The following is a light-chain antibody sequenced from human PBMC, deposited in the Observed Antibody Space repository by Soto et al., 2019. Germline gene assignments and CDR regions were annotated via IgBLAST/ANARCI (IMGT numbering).Light chain of an antibody. J-gene: IGKJ1*01. Sequence: EIVLTQSPGTLSLSPGERATLSCRASQSVSSTYLAWYQQRPGQAPRLLIYGASSRATGIPDRFIGSGSETDFTLTISRLEPEDFVVYYCQQYGSSPRTFGQGTKVEIK. CDR3: QQYGSSPRT. CDR2: GAS. CDR1: QSVSSTY. V-gene: IGKV3-20*01.